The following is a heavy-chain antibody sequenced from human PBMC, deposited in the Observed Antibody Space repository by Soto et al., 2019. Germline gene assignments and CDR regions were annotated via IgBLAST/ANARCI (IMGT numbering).Heavy chain of an antibody. Sequence: QVQLVQSGAEVKKPGSSVKVSCKASGGTFSSYAISWVRQAPGQGLEWMGGIIPIFGTANYAQKFQGRVTITADESTSTAYMELSSLRSEDTAVYYCARDRGETTVTTKVYYYYGMDVWGQGTTVTVSS. J-gene: IGHJ6*02. CDR3: ARDRGETTVTTKVYYYYGMDV. D-gene: IGHD4-17*01. V-gene: IGHV1-69*01. CDR1: GGTFSSYA. CDR2: IIPIFGTA.